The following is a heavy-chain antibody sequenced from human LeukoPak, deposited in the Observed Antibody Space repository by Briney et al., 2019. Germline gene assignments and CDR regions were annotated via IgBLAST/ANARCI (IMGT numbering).Heavy chain of an antibody. J-gene: IGHJ4*02. V-gene: IGHV3-48*04. CDR2: ISSSSSTI. D-gene: IGHD6-13*01. CDR1: GFTFSSYS. CDR3: ARTGIAAAELC. Sequence: GGSLRLSCAASGFTFSSYSMNWVRQAPGKGLEWVSYISSSSSTIYYADSVKGRFTISRDNAKNSLYLQMNSLRAEDTAVYYCARTGIAAAELCWGQGTLVTVSS.